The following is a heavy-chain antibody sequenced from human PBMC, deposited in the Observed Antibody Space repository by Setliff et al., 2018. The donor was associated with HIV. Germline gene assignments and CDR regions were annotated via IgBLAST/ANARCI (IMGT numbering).Heavy chain of an antibody. CDR3: ARGHHFYWYFDL. CDR1: EYSFVSHG. Sequence: GASVKVSCKTSEYSFVSHGMSWVRQAPGQGLEWMGWIRGSGADAKYAENLQGRVTLTMDIPKDTAYMELRGLTPDDTAVYYCARGHHFYWYFDLWGPGTLVTVSS. J-gene: IGHJ2*01. CDR2: IRGSGADA. V-gene: IGHV1-18*01.